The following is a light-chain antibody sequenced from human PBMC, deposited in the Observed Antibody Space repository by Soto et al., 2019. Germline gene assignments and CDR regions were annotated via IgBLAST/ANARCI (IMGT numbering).Light chain of an antibody. V-gene: IGKV1-39*01. CDR2: AAS. CDR3: QQSYSIPPYT. Sequence: DIQMTQSPSSLSASVGDKVTITCRASQSISTYLNWYQQKPGKTPKLLIFAASSLQSGVPSRFRGSGSGTDFTLTISGLLPEDFSTYYCQQSYSIPPYTFGQGTKLGIK. CDR1: QSISTY. J-gene: IGKJ2*01.